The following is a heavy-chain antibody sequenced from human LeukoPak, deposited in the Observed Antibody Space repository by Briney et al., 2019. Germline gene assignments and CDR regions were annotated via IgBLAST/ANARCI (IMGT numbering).Heavy chain of an antibody. CDR2: IYHSGGT. J-gene: IGHJ4*02. Sequence: GSLRLSCAASGFTFSSYAMSWVRQAPGKGLEWIAEIYHSGGTNYNPSLESRVTISVDKSKNQFSLKLTSVTAADTAVYYCARTTGGLGDWGQGTLVTVSS. CDR3: ARTTGGLGD. D-gene: IGHD1-1*01. CDR1: GFTFSSYAM. V-gene: IGHV4-4*02.